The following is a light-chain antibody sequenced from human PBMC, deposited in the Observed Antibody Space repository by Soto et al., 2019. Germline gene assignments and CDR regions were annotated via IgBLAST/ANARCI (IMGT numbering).Light chain of an antibody. CDR3: YSYTSSSTVL. Sequence: VLTQPASVSGSPGQSITISCTGISSDVGGYNYVSWYQQHPGKAPKLMIYDVSNRRSGVSNRFSGSKSGNTASLTISGLQAEDEADYYCYSYTSSSTVLFGGGTKLTVL. V-gene: IGLV2-14*01. J-gene: IGLJ2*01. CDR2: DVS. CDR1: SSDVGGYNY.